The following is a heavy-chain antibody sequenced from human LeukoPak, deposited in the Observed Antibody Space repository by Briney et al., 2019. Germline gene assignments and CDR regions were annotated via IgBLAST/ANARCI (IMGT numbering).Heavy chain of an antibody. CDR2: IWYDGSNK. Sequence: GGSLRLSCAASGFTFSSYGMHWVRQAPGKGLEWVAVIWYDGSNKYYADSVKGRFTISRDNSKNTLYLQMNSLRAEDTAVYHCARAPTSYYYFDYWGQGTLVTVSS. CDR1: GFTFSSYG. V-gene: IGHV3-33*01. J-gene: IGHJ4*02. CDR3: ARAPTSYYYFDY. D-gene: IGHD1-26*01.